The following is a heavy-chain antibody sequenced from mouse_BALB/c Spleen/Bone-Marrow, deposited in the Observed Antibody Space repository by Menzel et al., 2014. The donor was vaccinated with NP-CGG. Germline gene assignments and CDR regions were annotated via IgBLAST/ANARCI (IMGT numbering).Heavy chain of an antibody. D-gene: IGHD2-12*01. CDR2: INPSTGYT. V-gene: IGHV1-7*01. CDR3: ARYGGRSYDGFAY. J-gene: IGHJ3*01. CDR1: GYTFTIYW. Sequence: VKLMESGAELAKPGASVKMSCKASGYTFTIYWMHWVKQRPGQGLEWIGYINPSTGYTEYNQKFKDKATLIADKSSSTAYMQLSSLTSEDSAVYYCARYGGRSYDGFAYWGQGTLVTVSA.